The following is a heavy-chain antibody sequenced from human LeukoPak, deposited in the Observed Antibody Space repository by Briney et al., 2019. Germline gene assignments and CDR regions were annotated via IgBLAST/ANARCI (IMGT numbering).Heavy chain of an antibody. J-gene: IGHJ4*02. V-gene: IGHV3-23*01. CDR2: ITGSGTYT. Sequence: GGSLRLSCAASGFSFTTYAMSWVRQAPGKGLDCVSAITGSGTYTYYADSVRGRFSISRDNSKSTLYLQVNSLKPDDTAVYYCAKEVYHSGYNGFDHWSQGTLVAVPS. CDR3: AKEVYHSGYNGFDH. CDR1: GFSFTTYA. D-gene: IGHD3-9*01.